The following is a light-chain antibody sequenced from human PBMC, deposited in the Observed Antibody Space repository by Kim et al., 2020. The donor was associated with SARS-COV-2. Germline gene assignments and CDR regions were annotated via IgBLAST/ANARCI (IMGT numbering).Light chain of an antibody. Sequence: SVSPEQTASFACSRDKLGAKYACWYHQKPGLSPVLVIYQDSKRPSGIPDLFSGSNSGNTATLTIGGTQAMDEADYYCQAWDSSTWVFGGGTQLTVL. CDR2: QDS. V-gene: IGLV3-1*01. J-gene: IGLJ3*02. CDR1: KLGAKY. CDR3: QAWDSSTWV.